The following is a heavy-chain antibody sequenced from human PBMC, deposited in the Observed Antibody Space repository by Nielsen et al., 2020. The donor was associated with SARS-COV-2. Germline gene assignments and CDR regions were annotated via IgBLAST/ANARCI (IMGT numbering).Heavy chain of an antibody. J-gene: IGHJ6*02. CDR2: IYNTGST. CDR1: GGSISSGGYS. Sequence: LSPTCAVPGGSISSGGYSWRWIRQPPGQGLELIGYIYNTGSTYYNPSLKSRVTISLDTSKNQFSLRLSSVTAADTAVYYCARDIGYSSGSYYYGLDVWGQGTTLTVSS. D-gene: IGHD5-18*01. CDR3: ARDIGYSSGSYYYGLDV. V-gene: IGHV4-30-4*07.